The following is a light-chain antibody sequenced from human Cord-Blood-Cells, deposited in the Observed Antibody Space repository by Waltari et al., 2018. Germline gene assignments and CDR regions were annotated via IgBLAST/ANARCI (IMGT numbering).Light chain of an antibody. CDR1: RSDVVGYNS. CDR3: SSYTSSSTWV. CDR2: DVR. V-gene: IGLV2-14*03. Sequence: QSALTQPASVSGSPGQSITISCTGTRSDVVGYNSVSWYQQHPGKAPKLMIYDVRHRPSGVSNRFSGSKSGNTASLTISGLQAEDEADYYCSSYTSSSTWVFGGGTKLTVL. J-gene: IGLJ3*02.